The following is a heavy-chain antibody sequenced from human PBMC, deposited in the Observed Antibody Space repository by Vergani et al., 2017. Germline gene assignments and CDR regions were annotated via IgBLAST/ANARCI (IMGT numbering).Heavy chain of an antibody. Sequence: QVQLQESGPGLVKPSETLSLTCTVSGGSISSYYWSWIRQPPGKGLEWIGYIYYSGSTNYNPSLKSRVTISVDTANNQFSLKLSAVTAAETAVYYCARGIKGWYGVGLFDPWGQGTLVTGSS. J-gene: IGHJ5*02. CDR2: IYYSGST. CDR1: GGSISSYY. CDR3: ARGIKGWYGVGLFDP. D-gene: IGHD6-19*01. V-gene: IGHV4-59*01.